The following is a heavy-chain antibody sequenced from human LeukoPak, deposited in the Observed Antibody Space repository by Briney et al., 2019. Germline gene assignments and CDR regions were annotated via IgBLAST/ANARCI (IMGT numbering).Heavy chain of an antibody. CDR3: ATEGEEWTNFDY. Sequence: HPGGSLRLSCVASGFTFSSTGLHWVRQAPGKGLEWVAMISPDGTKTSYTDSMKGRLTISRDNSNNTLYLQMNSLRVEDTALYYCATEGEEWTNFDYWGQGTLVIVSS. J-gene: IGHJ4*02. D-gene: IGHD3-3*01. CDR2: ISPDGTKT. V-gene: IGHV3-30*04. CDR1: GFTFSSTG.